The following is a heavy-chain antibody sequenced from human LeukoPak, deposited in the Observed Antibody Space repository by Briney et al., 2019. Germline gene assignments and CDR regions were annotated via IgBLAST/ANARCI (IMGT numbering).Heavy chain of an antibody. Sequence: SETLSLTCNVSGGSISGYHWSWIRQPPGKGLEWLGYIHYSGSSNYNPSLKSRVTMSADTSKNQFSLKLSSVTAADTAVYYCARGGMATIVPDYWGQGTLVTVSS. V-gene: IGHV4-59*12. CDR3: ARGGMATIVPDY. J-gene: IGHJ4*02. CDR2: IHYSGSS. CDR1: GGSISGYH. D-gene: IGHD5-24*01.